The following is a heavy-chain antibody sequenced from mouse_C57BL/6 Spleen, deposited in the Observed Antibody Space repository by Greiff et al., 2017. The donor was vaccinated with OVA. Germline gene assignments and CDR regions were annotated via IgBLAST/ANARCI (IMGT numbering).Heavy chain of an antibody. CDR2: IYPRDGST. V-gene: IGHV1-78*01. D-gene: IGHD1-1*01. CDR1: GYTFTDHT. CDR3: AREPPYYGSLYFDY. Sequence: VKLMESAAELVKPGASVKISCKVSGYTFTDHTIHWMKQRPEQGLEWIGYIYPRDGSTKYNEKFKGKATLTADKSSSTAYMQLNSLTSEDSAVYFCAREPPYYGSLYFDYWGQGTTLTVSS. J-gene: IGHJ2*01.